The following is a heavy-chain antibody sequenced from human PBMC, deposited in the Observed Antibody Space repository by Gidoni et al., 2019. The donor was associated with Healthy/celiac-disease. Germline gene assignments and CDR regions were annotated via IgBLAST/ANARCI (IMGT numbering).Heavy chain of an antibody. Sequence: QVQLVDSGGGVVLPGRSLRLSCAASGFTFRSYCMPWVGQAPGKGLDGGAVISYDGSNRYYADSVKGRFTISRDNSKNTLYLQMNSLRAEDTAVYYCAKEHYDIVTGYYGVGIDAFDIWGQGTMVTVSS. CDR1: GFTFRSYC. CDR3: AKEHYDIVTGYYGVGIDAFDI. V-gene: IGHV3-30*18. J-gene: IGHJ3*02. D-gene: IGHD3-9*01. CDR2: ISYDGSNR.